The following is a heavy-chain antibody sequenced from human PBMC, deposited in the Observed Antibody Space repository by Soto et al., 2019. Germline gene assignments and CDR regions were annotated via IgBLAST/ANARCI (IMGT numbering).Heavy chain of an antibody. D-gene: IGHD3-9*01. J-gene: IGHJ4*02. CDR2: INPSDGTT. V-gene: IGHV1-46*03. CDR3: ARTIEKQGRHFDWSGEY. CDR1: GYTFTNYY. Sequence: ASVKVSCKASGYTFTNYYMHWVRQAPGQGLEWVGIINPSDGTTSYAQNLQGRVTMTRDTSTSTVYMELSSLRSEDTAMYFCARTIEKQGRHFDWSGEYWGQGTLVTVSS.